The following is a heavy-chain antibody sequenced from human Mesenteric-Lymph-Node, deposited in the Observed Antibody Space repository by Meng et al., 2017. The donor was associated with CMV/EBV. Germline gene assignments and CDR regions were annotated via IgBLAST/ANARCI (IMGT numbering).Heavy chain of an antibody. CDR2: IYYSGST. Sequence: SETLSLTCTVSGGSISRYYWSWIRQPLGKGLEWIGSIYYSGSTNYNPSLKSRVTISVDTSKNQFSLKLSSVTAADTAVYYCAREADDSSGYYGAGGAFDIWGQGTMVTVSS. CDR1: GGSISRYY. V-gene: IGHV4-59*01. D-gene: IGHD3-22*01. CDR3: AREADDSSGYYGAGGAFDI. J-gene: IGHJ3*02.